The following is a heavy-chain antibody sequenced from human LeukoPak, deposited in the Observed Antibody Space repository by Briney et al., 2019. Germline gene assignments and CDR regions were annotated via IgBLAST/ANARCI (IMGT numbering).Heavy chain of an antibody. J-gene: IGHJ4*02. V-gene: IGHV3-64*01. Sequence: PGGSLRLSCGTYGFSFKSYTMHWVRQAPGKGLEYVSAISSNGGSTYYASSVKGRFTISRDNSKNTLYLQMGSLRAEDMAVYYCARGSTYYYDSSGYYYGEYFDYWGQGTVVTVSS. CDR2: ISSNGGST. CDR3: ARGSTYYYDSSGYYYGEYFDY. CDR1: GFSFKSYT. D-gene: IGHD3-22*01.